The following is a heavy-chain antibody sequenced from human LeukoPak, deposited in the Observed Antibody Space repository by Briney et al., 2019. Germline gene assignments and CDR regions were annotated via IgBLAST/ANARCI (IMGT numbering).Heavy chain of an antibody. Sequence: PGGSLRLSCAASGFTFSSYWMSWVRQAPGKGLEWVANIKQDGSEKYYVDSVKGRFTISRDNAKNSLYLQMNSLRAEDTAVYYCARDYSSSWEVSGAFDIWGQGTMVTVSS. V-gene: IGHV3-7*01. CDR3: ARDYSSSWEVSGAFDI. CDR1: GFTFSSYW. D-gene: IGHD6-13*01. J-gene: IGHJ3*02. CDR2: IKQDGSEK.